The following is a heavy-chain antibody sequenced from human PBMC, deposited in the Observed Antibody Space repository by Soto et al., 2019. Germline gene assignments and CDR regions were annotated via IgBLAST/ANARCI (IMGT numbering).Heavy chain of an antibody. J-gene: IGHJ6*02. Sequence: GGSLRLSCAASGFTFSSYGMHWVRQAPGKGLEWVAVISYDGSNKYYADSVKGRFTISRDNSKNTLYLQMNSLRAEDTAVYYCAKDRDGYNLIYYYYGMDVWGQGTTVTVSS. CDR2: ISYDGSNK. D-gene: IGHD2-21*01. CDR3: AKDRDGYNLIYYYYGMDV. V-gene: IGHV3-30*18. CDR1: GFTFSSYG.